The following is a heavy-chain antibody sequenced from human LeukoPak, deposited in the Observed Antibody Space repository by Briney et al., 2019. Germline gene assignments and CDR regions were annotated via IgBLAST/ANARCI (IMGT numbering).Heavy chain of an antibody. CDR3: AKDATAVVGTVYMDV. CDR2: ISNIGDII. V-gene: IGHV3-48*03. D-gene: IGHD6-13*01. Sequence: GGSLRLSCAASGFTFSNYEMNCVRQAPGKGLEWISHISNIGDIIHYADSVEGRFTISRDNAKNSLYLQMNSLTAEDTAVYYCAKDATAVVGTVYMDVWGKGTTVTISS. J-gene: IGHJ6*03. CDR1: GFTFSNYE.